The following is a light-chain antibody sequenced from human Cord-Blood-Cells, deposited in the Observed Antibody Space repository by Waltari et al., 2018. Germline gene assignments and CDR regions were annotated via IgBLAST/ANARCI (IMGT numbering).Light chain of an antibody. CDR1: QSPLHSNGYNY. CDR3: RQALQTPLT. CDR2: LGS. Sequence: DIVMTQSPLSLPVTPGEPASISCRSSQSPLHSNGYNYLDWYLQKPGQSPQLLIYLGSNRASGVPDRFSGSGSGTDLTLKISRVEAEDVGVYYCRQALQTPLTFGGGTKVEIK. V-gene: IGKV2-28*01. J-gene: IGKJ4*01.